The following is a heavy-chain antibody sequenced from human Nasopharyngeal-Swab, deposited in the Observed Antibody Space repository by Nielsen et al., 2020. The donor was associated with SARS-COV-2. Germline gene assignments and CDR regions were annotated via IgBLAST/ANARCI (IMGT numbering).Heavy chain of an antibody. CDR2: ISYDGSNK. CDR1: GFTFSSYG. J-gene: IGHJ5*02. D-gene: IGHD1-26*01. CDR3: AKPYSGSYLNWFDP. Sequence: SCAASGFTFSSYGMHWVRQAPGKGLEWVAVISYDGSNKYYADSVKGRFTISRDNSKNTLYLQMNSLRAEDTAVYYCAKPYSGSYLNWFDPWGQGTLVTVSS. V-gene: IGHV3-30*18.